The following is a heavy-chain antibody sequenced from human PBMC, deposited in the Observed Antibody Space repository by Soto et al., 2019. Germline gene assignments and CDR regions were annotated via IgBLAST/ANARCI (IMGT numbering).Heavy chain of an antibody. CDR3: AGDVRGSDRYNQGLDY. CDR1: GFTFSDYY. V-gene: IGHV3-11*05. CDR2: ISSSGSFT. D-gene: IGHD2-15*01. Sequence: QVQLVESGGGVVKPGGSLRLSCAASGFTFSDYYMSWIRQAPGKGLEWISYISSSGSFTDYADAVKGRLTISRDNAKNSLYLQMNSLSAEDTAVYYCAGDVRGSDRYNQGLDYWGQGTLVTVSS. J-gene: IGHJ4*02.